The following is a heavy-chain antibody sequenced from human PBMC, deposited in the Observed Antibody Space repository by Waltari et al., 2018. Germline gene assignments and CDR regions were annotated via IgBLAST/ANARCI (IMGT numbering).Heavy chain of an antibody. D-gene: IGHD3-16*01. Sequence: QVQLVQSGAEVKKPGASVKVSCKASGYTFTSYAMHWVRQAPGQRLEWRGWINAGNGNTKYSQKFQGRVTITRDTSASTAYMELSSLRSEDTAVYYCARDFTLQDAVTHYYYYYYGMDVWGQGTTVTVSS. J-gene: IGHJ6*02. CDR3: ARDFTLQDAVTHYYYYYYGMDV. CDR2: INAGNGNT. CDR1: GYTFTSYA. V-gene: IGHV1-3*01.